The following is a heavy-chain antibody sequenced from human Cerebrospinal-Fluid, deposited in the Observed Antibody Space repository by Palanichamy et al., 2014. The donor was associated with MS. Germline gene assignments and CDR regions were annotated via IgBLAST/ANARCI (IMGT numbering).Heavy chain of an antibody. CDR1: GFTFSHYW. CDR3: TRDIAAYSNSSPFDF. Sequence: EVQLVESGGGLVQPGGSLRLSCVTSGFTFSHYWMSWVRQAPGKGLEWVANIKQDGSEKYYVDSVKGRFTISRDNADNSVYLQMDSLRADDTAVYYCTRDIAAYSNSSPFDFWGQGILVTISS. D-gene: IGHD4-11*01. V-gene: IGHV3-7*03. J-gene: IGHJ4*02. CDR2: IKQDGSEK.